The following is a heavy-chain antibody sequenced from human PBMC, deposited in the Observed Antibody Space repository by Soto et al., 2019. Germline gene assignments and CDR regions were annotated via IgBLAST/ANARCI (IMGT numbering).Heavy chain of an antibody. CDR2: INPSGGST. CDR3: ARVRPTSKWLRHPGCDAFDI. D-gene: IGHD5-12*01. Sequence: QVQLVQSGAEVKKPGSSVKVSCKASGYTFTSYYMHWVRQAPGQGLEWMGIINPSGGSTSYAQKFQGRIHMPRDTSTSTVYMELSSPRSEDTAVYYCARVRPTSKWLRHPGCDAFDIWGQGTKVTVSS. J-gene: IGHJ3*02. V-gene: IGHV1-46*01. CDR1: GYTFTSYY.